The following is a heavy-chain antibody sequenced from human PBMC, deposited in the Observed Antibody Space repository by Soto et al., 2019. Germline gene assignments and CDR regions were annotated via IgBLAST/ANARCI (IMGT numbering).Heavy chain of an antibody. CDR1: GYTFTSYY. J-gene: IGHJ6*02. CDR3: ARDLDRAVADTRCIDV. CDR2: INPSGGST. V-gene: IGHV1-46*01. Sequence: QVQLVQSGAEVKKPGASVKVSCKASGYTFTSYYMHWVRQAPGQGLEWMGIINPSGGSTSYAQKVQGRVTMARDTSTSTVYMELGSLRSEDTAVYYCARDLDRAVADTRCIDVWGLGTTVTVS. D-gene: IGHD6-19*01.